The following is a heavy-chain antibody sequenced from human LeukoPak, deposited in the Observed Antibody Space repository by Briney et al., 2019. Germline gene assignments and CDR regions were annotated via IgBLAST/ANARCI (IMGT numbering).Heavy chain of an antibody. CDR3: ARVVPAAAYDAFDI. CDR2: FDPEDGET. V-gene: IGHV1-24*01. CDR1: GYTLTELS. J-gene: IGHJ3*02. Sequence: ASVKVSCKVSGYTLTELSMHWVRQAPGKGLEWMGGFDPEDGETIYAQKFQGRVTMTEDTSTDTAYMELSSLRSEDTAVYYCARVVPAAAYDAFDIWGQGTMVTVSS. D-gene: IGHD2-2*01.